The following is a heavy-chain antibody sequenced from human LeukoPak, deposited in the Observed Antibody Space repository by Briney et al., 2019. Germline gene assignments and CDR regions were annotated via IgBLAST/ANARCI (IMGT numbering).Heavy chain of an antibody. CDR1: GYTFTSYD. CDR3: ARGRVYDSSGYYYEWFDP. D-gene: IGHD3-22*01. CDR2: MNPNSGNT. Sequence: GASVKVSCKASGYTFTSYDINWVRQATGQGLEWMGRMNPNSGNTGYAQKFQGRVTMTRNTSISTAYMELSSLRSEDTAVYYCARGRVYDSSGYYYEWFDPWGQGTLVTVSS. J-gene: IGHJ5*02. V-gene: IGHV1-8*01.